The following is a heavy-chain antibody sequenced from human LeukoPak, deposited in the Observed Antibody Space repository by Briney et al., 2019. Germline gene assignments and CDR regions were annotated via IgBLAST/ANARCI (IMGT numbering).Heavy chain of an antibody. CDR2: IYSGGST. Sequence: PGGSLRLSCAASGFTVSSNYMSWVRQAPGKGLEWVSVIYSGGSTYYADSVKGRFTISRDNSKNTLYLQMNSLRAEDTAVYYCARRDTYYYDSSGYPAPFDYWGQGTLVTVSS. V-gene: IGHV3-66*04. D-gene: IGHD3-22*01. CDR3: ARRDTYYYDSSGYPAPFDY. J-gene: IGHJ4*02. CDR1: GFTVSSNY.